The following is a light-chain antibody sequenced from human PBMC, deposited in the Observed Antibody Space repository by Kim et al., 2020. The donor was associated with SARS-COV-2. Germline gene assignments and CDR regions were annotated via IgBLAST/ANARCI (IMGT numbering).Light chain of an antibody. V-gene: IGLV10-54*02. CDR1: SNIVGNQG. J-gene: IGLJ3*02. CDR3: SALDSSLSGV. CDR2: RNN. Sequence: LRQNATLTCTGNSNIVGNQGAAWLQQHQGHPPKLLSYRNNNRPSGISERFSASRSGNTASLTITGLQPEDEADYYCSALDSSLSGVFGGGTQLTVL.